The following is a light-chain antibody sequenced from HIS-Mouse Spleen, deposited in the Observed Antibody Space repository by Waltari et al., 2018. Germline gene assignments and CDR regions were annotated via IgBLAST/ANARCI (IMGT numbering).Light chain of an antibody. CDR3: SSYTSSSTEV. V-gene: IGLV2-8*01. J-gene: IGLJ2*01. Sequence: QSALTQPPSASGSPGQSVTISCTGTSSDVGGYNYFSWYQHTPGKAPKLMIYEVSKRPSGVPDRFSGSKSGNTASLTVSGLQAEDEADYYCSSYTSSSTEVFGGGTKLTVL. CDR2: EVS. CDR1: SSDVGGYNY.